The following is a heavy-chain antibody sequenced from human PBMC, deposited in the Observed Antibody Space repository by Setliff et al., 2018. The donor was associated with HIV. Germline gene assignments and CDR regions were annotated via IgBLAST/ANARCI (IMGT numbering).Heavy chain of an antibody. J-gene: IGHJ3*02. V-gene: IGHV4-39*07. CDR2: LYSGGST. CDR1: GDSISSTSYY. D-gene: IGHD6-6*01. Sequence: SETLSLTCTVSGDSISSTSYYWAWLRQPPGKGLEWIGGLYSGGSTYYTPSLSGRVTMSVRTAKNQFSLKLSSVTAADTAVYFCARDPSGSDAFDIWGQGTMVTVSS. CDR3: ARDPSGSDAFDI.